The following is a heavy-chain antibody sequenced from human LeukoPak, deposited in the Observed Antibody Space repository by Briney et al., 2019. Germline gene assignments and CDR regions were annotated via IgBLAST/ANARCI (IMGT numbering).Heavy chain of an antibody. J-gene: IGHJ3*02. CDR2: IYYSGST. Sequence: SSETLSLTCTVSGVSISSYYWSWIRQPPGKGLEWIGYIYYSGSTNYNPSLKSRVTISVDTSKSQFSLKLSSVTAADTAVYYCARGQQVYDYVWGSYRSPYAFDIWGQGTMVTVSS. V-gene: IGHV4-59*01. D-gene: IGHD3-16*02. CDR1: GVSISSYY. CDR3: ARGQQVYDYVWGSYRSPYAFDI.